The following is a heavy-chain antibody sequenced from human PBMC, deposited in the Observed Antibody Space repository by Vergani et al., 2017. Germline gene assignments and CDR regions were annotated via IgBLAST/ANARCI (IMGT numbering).Heavy chain of an antibody. Sequence: EVQLVESGGGLVQPGGSLRLSCAASGFTFSSYEMNWVRQAPGKGLEWVSYISSSGSTIYYADSVKGRFTISRDNATNTQYLKMNSLRAEDTAGYYCAGDSLPEPHAYYDFWSGYSVANYFDYWGQGTLVTVSS. CDR3: AGDSLPEPHAYYDFWSGYSVANYFDY. CDR1: GFTFSSYE. V-gene: IGHV3-48*03. CDR2: ISSSGSTI. J-gene: IGHJ4*02. D-gene: IGHD3-3*01.